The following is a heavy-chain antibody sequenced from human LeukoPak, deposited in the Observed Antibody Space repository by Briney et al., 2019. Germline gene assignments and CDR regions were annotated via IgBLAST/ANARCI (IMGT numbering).Heavy chain of an antibody. Sequence: GGSLRLSCAASGFTFSSYAMNWVRQAPGKGLEWVSSISSSSSYIYYADSVKGRFTISRDNAKNSLYLQMNSLRAEDTAVYYCARGRDGSQSPIDDWGQGTLVTVSS. V-gene: IGHV3-21*01. CDR3: ARGRDGSQSPIDD. CDR2: ISSSSSYI. D-gene: IGHD5-24*01. CDR1: GFTFSSYA. J-gene: IGHJ4*02.